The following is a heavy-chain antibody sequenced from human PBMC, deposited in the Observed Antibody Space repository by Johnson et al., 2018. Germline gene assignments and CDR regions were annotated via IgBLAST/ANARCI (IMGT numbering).Heavy chain of an antibody. CDR1: GFTFSGSA. CDR2: IRSKANSYAT. V-gene: IGHV3-73*01. J-gene: IGHJ6*03. Sequence: VETGGSLKLSCAASGFTFSGSAMHWVRPASGKGLEWVGRIRSKANSYATAYAASVKGRFTISRDDSKNTAYLQMNSLKTEDTAVYYCTRLATVVAATPYYYYMDVWGKGTTVTVSS. D-gene: IGHD2-15*01. CDR3: TRLATVVAATPYYYYMDV.